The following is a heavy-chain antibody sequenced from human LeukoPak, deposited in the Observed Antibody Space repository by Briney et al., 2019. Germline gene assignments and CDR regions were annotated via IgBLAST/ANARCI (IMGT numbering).Heavy chain of an antibody. CDR1: GYTFTVYY. CDR3: ARGVGDYGGFDYYYYYYMDV. J-gene: IGHJ6*03. D-gene: IGHD4-17*01. CDR2: INPNSGGT. V-gene: IGHV1-2*02. Sequence: VSVKVSCKASGYTFTVYYMHWVRQAPGQGLEWMGWINPNSGGTNYAQKFQGRVTMTRDTSISTAYMELSRLRSDDTAVYYCARGVGDYGGFDYYYYYYMDVWGKGTTVTVSS.